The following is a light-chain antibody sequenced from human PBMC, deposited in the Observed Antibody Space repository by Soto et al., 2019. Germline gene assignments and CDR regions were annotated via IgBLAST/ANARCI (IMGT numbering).Light chain of an antibody. V-gene: IGKV1-5*01. Sequence: DIQMTQSPSTLSASVGDRVTITCRASQSISSWLAWYQQKPGKAPKLLIYDASNLESGVPSRFSGSGSGTEFTLTISSLQPDDFATYYCQQYNSYSGWTFGQGTKVEIK. CDR3: QQYNSYSGWT. CDR1: QSISSW. J-gene: IGKJ1*01. CDR2: DAS.